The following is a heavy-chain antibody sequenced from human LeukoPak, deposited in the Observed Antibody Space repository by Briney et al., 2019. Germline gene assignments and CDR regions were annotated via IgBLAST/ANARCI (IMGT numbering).Heavy chain of an antibody. CDR3: ARHLYYYGSGTYPNYFGY. CDR1: GGSISSYY. Sequence: PSETLSITCTVSGGSISSYYWSWIRQPPGKGLEWIGSIYHSGSTFYNPSLKSRVTMSVDTSKNQFSLKMRSVTAADTAVYYCARHLYYYGSGTYPNYFGYWGQGTLVTVSS. J-gene: IGHJ4*02. V-gene: IGHV4-59*04. CDR2: IYHSGST. D-gene: IGHD3-10*01.